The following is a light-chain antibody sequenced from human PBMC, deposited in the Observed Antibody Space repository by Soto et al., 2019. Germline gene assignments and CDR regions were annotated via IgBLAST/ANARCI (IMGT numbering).Light chain of an antibody. Sequence: QSALTQPRSVSGSPGQSVTISCTGTSSDVGGYNYVSWYQRHPGKAPKLIFSEVTKRPSGVPDRFSGSKSGNTASLTISGLQAEDEADYDCCSYAGSDILIFGGGTKVTVL. CDR2: EVT. CDR1: SSDVGGYNY. J-gene: IGLJ2*01. V-gene: IGLV2-11*01. CDR3: CSYAGSDILI.